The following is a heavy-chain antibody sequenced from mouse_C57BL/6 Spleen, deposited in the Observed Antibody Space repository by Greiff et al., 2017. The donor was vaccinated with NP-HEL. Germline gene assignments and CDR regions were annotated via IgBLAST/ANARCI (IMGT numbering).Heavy chain of an antibody. CDR3: AREDYYSPYFDY. J-gene: IGHJ2*01. V-gene: IGHV1-22*01. CDR2: INPNNGGT. CDR1: GYTFTDYN. Sequence: VQLQQSGPELVKPGASVKMSCKASGYTFTDYNMHWVKQSHGKSLEWIGYINPNNGGTSYNQKFMGKATLTVNKSSSTAYMELRSLTSEDSAVYYCAREDYYSPYFDYWGQGTTLTVSS. D-gene: IGHD2-12*01.